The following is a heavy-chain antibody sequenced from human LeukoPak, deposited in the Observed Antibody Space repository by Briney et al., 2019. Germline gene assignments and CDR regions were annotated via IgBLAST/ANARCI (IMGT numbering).Heavy chain of an antibody. V-gene: IGHV3-21*01. Sequence: NPGGSLRLSCAASGFTFSSYSMDWVRQAPGKGLEWVSSISSSSSYIYYADSVKGRFTISRDNAKNSLYLQMNSLRAEDTAVYYCAREGSSSPKDVWGQGTTVTVSS. CDR3: AREGSSSPKDV. J-gene: IGHJ6*02. D-gene: IGHD6-13*01. CDR2: ISSSSSYI. CDR1: GFTFSSYS.